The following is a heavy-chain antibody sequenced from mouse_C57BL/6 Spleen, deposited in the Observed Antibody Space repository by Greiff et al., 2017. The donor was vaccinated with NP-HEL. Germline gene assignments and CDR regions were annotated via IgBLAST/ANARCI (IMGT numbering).Heavy chain of an antibody. J-gene: IGHJ3*01. V-gene: IGHV5-9-1*02. CDR2: ISSGGDYI. D-gene: IGHD1-1*01. Sequence: DVQLVESGEGLVKPGGSLKLSCAASGFTFSSYAMSWVRQTPEKRLEWVAYISSGGDYIYYADTVKGRFTISRDNARNTLYLQMSSLKSEDTAMYYCTRDGPYGSSAWFAYWGQGTLVTVSA. CDR1: GFTFSSYA. CDR3: TRDGPYGSSAWFAY.